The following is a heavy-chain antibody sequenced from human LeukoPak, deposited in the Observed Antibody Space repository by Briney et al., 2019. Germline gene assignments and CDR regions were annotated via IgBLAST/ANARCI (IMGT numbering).Heavy chain of an antibody. Sequence: GGSLRLSCAASGFTFSSYSMNWVRQAPGKGLEWVSYISSSSSTIYYADSVKGRFTISRDNAKNSLYLQMNSLRAEDTAVYYCARVVVVPAGLYYYYGTDVWGQGTTVTVSS. CDR3: ARVVVVPAGLYYYYGTDV. D-gene: IGHD2-2*01. V-gene: IGHV3-48*01. CDR1: GFTFSSYS. CDR2: ISSSSSTI. J-gene: IGHJ6*02.